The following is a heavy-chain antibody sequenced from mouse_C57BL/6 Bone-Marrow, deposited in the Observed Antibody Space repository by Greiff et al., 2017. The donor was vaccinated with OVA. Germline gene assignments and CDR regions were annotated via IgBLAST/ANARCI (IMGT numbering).Heavy chain of an antibody. CDR1: GFTFSSYT. CDR2: ISGGGGNT. Sequence: EVKLMESGGGLVKPGGSLKLSCAASGFTFSSYTMSWVRQTPEKRLEWVATISGGGGNTYYPDSVKGRFTISRDNAKNTLYLQMSSRRSEDTALYYCARHTDATFYWYFDVWGTGTTVTVSS. CDR3: ARHTDATFYWYFDV. J-gene: IGHJ1*03. V-gene: IGHV5-9*01. D-gene: IGHD6-1*01.